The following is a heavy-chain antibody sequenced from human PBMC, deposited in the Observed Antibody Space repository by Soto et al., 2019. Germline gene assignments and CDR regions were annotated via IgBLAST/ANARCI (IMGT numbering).Heavy chain of an antibody. CDR2: ISAYNGNT. Sequence: QVPLVQSGAEVKKPGASVKVSCKASGYTFTSYGISWVRQAPGQGLEWMGWISAYNGNTNYAQKLQGRVTMTKDTSTSTAYMERRSLRSDDTAVYYCVFHRHYGDYWEGFDYWGQGTLVTVSS. J-gene: IGHJ4*02. D-gene: IGHD4-17*01. V-gene: IGHV1-18*01. CDR1: GYTFTSYG. CDR3: VFHRHYGDYWEGFDY.